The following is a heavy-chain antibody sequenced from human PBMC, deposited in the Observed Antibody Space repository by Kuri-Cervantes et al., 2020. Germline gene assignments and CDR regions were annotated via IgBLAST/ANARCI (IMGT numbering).Heavy chain of an antibody. CDR3: ARGRGRLDY. CDR1: GGSVSSGGYL. J-gene: IGHJ4*02. CDR2: IYYSGST. Sequence: SETLSLTCTVSGGSVSSGGYLWSWIRQPPGKGLEWIGNIYYSGSTNYKSSLKSRVTISVDTSKNQFSLELSSVTAADTAVYYCARGRGRLDYWGQGTLVTVSS. V-gene: IGHV4-61*08. D-gene: IGHD2-15*01.